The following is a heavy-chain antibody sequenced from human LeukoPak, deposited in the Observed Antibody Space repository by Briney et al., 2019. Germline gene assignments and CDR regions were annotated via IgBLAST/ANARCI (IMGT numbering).Heavy chain of an antibody. CDR1: DGSISGYC. V-gene: IGHV4-4*07. CDR2: IYSSGDT. Sequence: PSETLSLTCIVSDGSISGYCWSWIRQPAGKGLEWIGRIYSSGDTNYNPSFKSRVTMSVDESKNHFSLTLTSVTAADTAVYYCARNLNTVTTSSFDYWGQGFLVTVSS. J-gene: IGHJ4*02. D-gene: IGHD4-17*01. CDR3: ARNLNTVTTSSFDY.